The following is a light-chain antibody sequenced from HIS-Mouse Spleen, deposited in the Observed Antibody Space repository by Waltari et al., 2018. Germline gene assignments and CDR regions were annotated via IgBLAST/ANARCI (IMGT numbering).Light chain of an antibody. CDR2: DAP. J-gene: IGKJ3*01. CDR1: QSVSSY. V-gene: IGKV3-11*01. Sequence: EIVLTQSPATLSLSPGERATHACRASQSVSSYLAWYQQKPGQAPRLLIYDAPNRATGIPARFSGSGSGTDFTLTISSLEPEDFAVYYCQQRSNWHTTFGPGTKVDIK. CDR3: QQRSNWHTT.